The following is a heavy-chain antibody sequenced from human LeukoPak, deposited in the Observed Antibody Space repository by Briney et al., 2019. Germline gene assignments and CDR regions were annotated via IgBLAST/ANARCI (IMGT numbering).Heavy chain of an antibody. J-gene: IGHJ4*02. D-gene: IGHD6-13*01. Sequence: SETLSLTCTVSGGSISSSSYYWGWIRQPPGKGREWIGSIYYSGSTYYNPSLKSRVTISVDTSKNQFSLKLSSVAAADTAVYYCASRGYSSSWVEGYYFDYWGQGTLVTVSS. CDR2: IYYSGST. CDR1: GGSISSSSYY. CDR3: ASRGYSSSWVEGYYFDY. V-gene: IGHV4-39*01.